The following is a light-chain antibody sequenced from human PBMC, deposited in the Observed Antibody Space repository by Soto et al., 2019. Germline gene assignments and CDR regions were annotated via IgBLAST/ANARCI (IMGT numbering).Light chain of an antibody. Sequence: EFVLTQSPGKLSLSPGERATLSCRASHSISRGFLDWYQQKPGQAPRLLIYGTSNRGTGIPDRFSGSGSGTDFTLTISRLEPEDFAVYYCQQFGSSPPLTFGGGTKVEIK. J-gene: IGKJ4*01. V-gene: IGKV3-20*01. CDR3: QQFGSSPPLT. CDR1: HSISRGF. CDR2: GTS.